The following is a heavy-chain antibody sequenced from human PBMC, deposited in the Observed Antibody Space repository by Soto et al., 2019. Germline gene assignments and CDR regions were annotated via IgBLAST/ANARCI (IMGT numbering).Heavy chain of an antibody. CDR1: GASVTSSTYY. CDR2: IYYSGST. V-gene: IGHV4-39*01. D-gene: IGHD4-17*01. CDR3: ANDYGDYKSYYGMDV. J-gene: IGHJ6*02. Sequence: QLQLQESGPGRVKPSETLALTCTVSGASVTSSTYYWGWIRQPPGKGLEWIGSIYYSGSTYYNPSLRSRVTISVDTSKNQVSLKLTSVTAADTAVYYCANDYGDYKSYYGMDVWGQGTTVTVSS.